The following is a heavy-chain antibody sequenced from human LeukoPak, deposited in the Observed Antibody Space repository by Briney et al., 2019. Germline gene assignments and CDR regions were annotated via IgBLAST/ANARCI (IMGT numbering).Heavy chain of an antibody. V-gene: IGHV3-53*01. CDR2: IYTGGST. CDR3: ARVSKGNYFDY. J-gene: IGHJ4*02. CDR1: GFTVSSNY. Sequence: GGSLRLSCEVSGFTVSSNYVSWVRQAPWKGLECVSVIYTGGSTYYADSVKGRFTISRDNSKNTLYLQMNSLRAEDTAVYYCARVSKGNYFDYWGQGTLVAVSS.